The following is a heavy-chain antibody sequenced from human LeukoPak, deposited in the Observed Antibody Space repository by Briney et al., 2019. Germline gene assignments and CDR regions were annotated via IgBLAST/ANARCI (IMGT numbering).Heavy chain of an antibody. CDR2: IIPIFGTA. D-gene: IGHD6-13*01. Sequence: SVKVSCKASGGTFSSYAISWVRQAPGQGLEWMGGIIPIFGTANYAQKFQGRVTITTDESTSTAYMELSSLRSEDTAVYYCARGDPYSRSLFDPWGQGPLVTVSS. J-gene: IGHJ5*02. V-gene: IGHV1-69*05. CDR1: GGTFSSYA. CDR3: ARGDPYSRSLFDP.